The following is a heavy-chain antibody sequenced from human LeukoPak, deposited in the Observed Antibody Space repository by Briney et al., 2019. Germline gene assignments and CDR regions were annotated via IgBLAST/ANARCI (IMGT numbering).Heavy chain of an antibody. Sequence: GGSLRLSCAASGFNFNSYMGWVRQAPEDGLEWVAIINRDETDIYYVDSVKGRFTISSDKAKSSLFLEMNSLRVEDTGVYYCARGDGRGRSDGATWGPGTLVTVSS. V-gene: IGHV3-7*01. CDR2: INRDETDI. D-gene: IGHD6-19*01. CDR3: ARGDGRGRSDGAT. J-gene: IGHJ1*01. CDR1: GFNFNSY.